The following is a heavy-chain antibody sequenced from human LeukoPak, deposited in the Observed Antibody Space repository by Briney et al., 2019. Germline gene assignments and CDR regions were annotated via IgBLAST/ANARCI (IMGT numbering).Heavy chain of an antibody. CDR2: INAGNGYT. J-gene: IGHJ4*02. Sequence: ASVKVSCKTSGYVFSDSAMHWVRQAPGQRLGWMGWINAGNGYTRYSQKFQGRVTMTRDTSTSTVYMELSSLRSEDTAVYYCARVGVNWASGLDYWGQGTLVTVSS. V-gene: IGHV1-3*01. CDR1: GYVFSDSA. D-gene: IGHD2-8*01. CDR3: ARVGVNWASGLDY.